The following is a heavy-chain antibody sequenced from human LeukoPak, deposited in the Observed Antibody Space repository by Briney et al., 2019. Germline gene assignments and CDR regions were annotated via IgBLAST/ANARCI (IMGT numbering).Heavy chain of an antibody. CDR1: GYTFTSYD. J-gene: IGHJ4*02. V-gene: IGHV1-8*03. CDR2: MNPNSGNT. D-gene: IGHD2-2*01. CDR3: ARGRGYCSSTSCYHFDY. Sequence: ASVKVSCKASGYTFTSYDINWVRQATGQGLEWMGWMNPNSGNTGYAQKLQGRVTITRNTSISTAYMELSSLRSEDTAVYYCARGRGYCSSTSCYHFDYWGQGTLVTVSS.